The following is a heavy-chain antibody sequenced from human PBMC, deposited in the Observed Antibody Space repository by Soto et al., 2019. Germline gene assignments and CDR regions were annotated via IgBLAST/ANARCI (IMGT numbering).Heavy chain of an antibody. CDR2: ISSNGGST. CDR3: ARVNSGWYGY. V-gene: IGHV3-64*01. D-gene: IGHD6-19*01. CDR1: GFTFSSYA. J-gene: IGHJ4*02. Sequence: GGSLRLSCAASGFTFSSYAMHWVRQAPGKGLEYVSAISSNGGSTYYANSVKGRFTISRDNSKNTLYLQMGSLRAEDTAVYYCARVNSGWYGYWGQGTLVTVSS.